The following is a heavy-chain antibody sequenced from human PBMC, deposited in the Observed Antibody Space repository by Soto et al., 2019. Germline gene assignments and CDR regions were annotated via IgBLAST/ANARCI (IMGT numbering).Heavy chain of an antibody. CDR2: ISYDGSNK. J-gene: IGHJ3*02. CDR3: AKDMKQWLTYDAFDI. D-gene: IGHD6-19*01. CDR1: GFTFSGYG. V-gene: IGHV3-30*18. Sequence: GGSLRLSXAASGFTFSGYGMHWVRQAPGKGLEWVAVISYDGSNKYYADSVKGRFTISRDNSKNTLYLQMNSLRAEDTAVYYCAKDMKQWLTYDAFDIWGQGTMVTVSS.